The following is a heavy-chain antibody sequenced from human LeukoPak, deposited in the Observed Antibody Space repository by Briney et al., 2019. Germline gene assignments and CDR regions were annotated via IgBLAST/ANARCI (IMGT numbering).Heavy chain of an antibody. Sequence: KPSETLSLTCTVSGGSISSNSNYWAWIRQPPGRGLGWIGSISYGGSTYYSPSLESRVTISVDTSKNQFSLRLSSVTAADTAVYYCARQALWFFDHWGQGTLVTVSS. J-gene: IGHJ4*02. V-gene: IGHV4-39*01. CDR1: GGSISSNSNY. CDR3: ARQALWFFDH. CDR2: ISYGGST. D-gene: IGHD2-21*01.